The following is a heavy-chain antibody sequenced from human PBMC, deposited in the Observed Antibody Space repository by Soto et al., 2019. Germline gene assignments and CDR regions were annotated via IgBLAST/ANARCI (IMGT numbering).Heavy chain of an antibody. Sequence: EVQLDQSGAEVKKTGESLRISCKDYGYMYSSYWISWVRYVPGKGLEWMGRIDPTDSFTRYSPSFQGLVTMSADKTITTVFLEWSSLRASDTAIYYGARHRADLLRGFESWGQGSPVTVSS. CDR2: IDPTDSFT. D-gene: IGHD1-26*01. CDR3: ARHRADLLRGFES. J-gene: IGHJ4*02. CDR1: GYMYSSYW. V-gene: IGHV5-10-1*03.